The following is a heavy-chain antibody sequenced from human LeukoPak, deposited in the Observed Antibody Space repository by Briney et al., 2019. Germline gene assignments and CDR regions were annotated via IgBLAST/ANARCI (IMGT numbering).Heavy chain of an antibody. D-gene: IGHD2-2*01. V-gene: IGHV4-39*01. Sequence: GSLRLSCAASGFTFSSYGMPWVRQAPGKGLEWIGSIYSSGSTYYNPSLKSRITTSVDTSKNQFSLRLSSVTAADTAVYFCARQPGYCSSTSCYAQDYYFDFWGQGTLVTVSS. CDR2: IYSSGST. CDR1: GFTFSSYG. J-gene: IGHJ4*02. CDR3: ARQPGYCSSTSCYAQDYYFDF.